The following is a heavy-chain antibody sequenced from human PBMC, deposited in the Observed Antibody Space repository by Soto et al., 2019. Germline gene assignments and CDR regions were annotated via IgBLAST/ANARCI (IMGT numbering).Heavy chain of an antibody. V-gene: IGHV4-39*01. CDR2: IYYSGST. CDR1: GDSTNNRSYY. CDR3: ARQRTSVVTQAYFDS. D-gene: IGHD2-21*02. J-gene: IGHJ4*02. Sequence: PSETLSLTCTVTGDSTNNRSYYWGWIRQPPGKGLEWIGSIYYSGSTYNNPSLKSRVSMSVDTSKNQFSLKLRSVTAADTALYYCARQRTSVVTQAYFDSWGQGSLVTVSS.